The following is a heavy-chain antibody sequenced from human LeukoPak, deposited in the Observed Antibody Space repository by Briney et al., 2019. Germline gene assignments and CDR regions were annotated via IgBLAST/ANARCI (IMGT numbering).Heavy chain of an antibody. D-gene: IGHD3-22*01. CDR3: ARDHTPKTYSYDSSGYIPLH. CDR2: ISAYNGNT. CDR1: GYTFTSHG. J-gene: IGHJ4*02. V-gene: IGHV1-18*01. Sequence: GASVKVSCKASGYTFTSHGISWVRQAPGQGLEWMGWISAYNGNTNYAQKLQGRVTMTTDTSTSTAYMELRSLRSDDTAVYYCARDHTPKTYSYDSSGYIPLHWGQGTLVTVSS.